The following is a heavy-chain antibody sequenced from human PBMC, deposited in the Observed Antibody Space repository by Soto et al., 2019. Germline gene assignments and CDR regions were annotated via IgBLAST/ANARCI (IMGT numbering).Heavy chain of an antibody. Sequence: ASVKVSCKASGYTFTGYYMHWVRQAPGEGLEWMRWINPNSGGTNYAQKFQGRVTMTRDTSISTAYMELSRLRSDDTAVYYCAPSNNWNDVGYWGQGTLVTVSS. CDR2: INPNSGGT. J-gene: IGHJ4*02. V-gene: IGHV1-2*02. D-gene: IGHD1-1*01. CDR1: GYTFTGYY. CDR3: APSNNWNDVGY.